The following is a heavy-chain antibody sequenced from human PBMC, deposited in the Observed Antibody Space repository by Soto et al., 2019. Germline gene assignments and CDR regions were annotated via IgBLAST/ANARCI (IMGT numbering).Heavy chain of an antibody. D-gene: IGHD3-10*01. V-gene: IGHV1-2*02. CDR2: INPNSGGT. J-gene: IGHJ3*02. CDR1: GYTFTGYY. CDR3: ARGLLWFGELSGGAFDI. Sequence: ASVKVSCKASGYTFTGYYMHWVRQAPGQGLEWMGWINPNSGGTNYAQKFQGRVTMTRDTSISTAYMELSRLRSDDTAVYYCARGLLWFGELSGGAFDIWGQGTMVT.